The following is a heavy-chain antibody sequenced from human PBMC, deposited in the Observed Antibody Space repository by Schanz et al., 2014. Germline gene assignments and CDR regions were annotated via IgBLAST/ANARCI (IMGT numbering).Heavy chain of an antibody. J-gene: IGHJ4*02. CDR1: GFPFIISR. Sequence: SCSASGFPFIISRMTWVRQSPGKGLKWVSCTNGDGTNAKYAYSVKGRFTISRDNSKNTLYLQMKSLRPEETAVHYPALLSQAAIFRVARRRDQG. CDR3: ALLSQAAIFRVARR. V-gene: IGHV3-23*01. CDR2: TNGDGTNA. D-gene: IGHD2-2*01.